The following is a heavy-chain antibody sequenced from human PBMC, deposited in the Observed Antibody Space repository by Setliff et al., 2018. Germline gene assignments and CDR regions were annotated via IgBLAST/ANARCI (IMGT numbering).Heavy chain of an antibody. V-gene: IGHV3-30*01. CDR3: ARSRYTSRWYEMSAMDV. Sequence: GGSLSLSCAASGFTFSSYAVHWVRQAPGKGLEWVAVITYDGSNKLYADSVRGRFTISRDISKNTLYVQMNSLRPEDTAVYYCARSRYTSRWYEMSAMDVWGKGTTVTVSS. CDR1: GFTFSSYA. CDR2: ITYDGSNK. J-gene: IGHJ6*03. D-gene: IGHD6-13*01.